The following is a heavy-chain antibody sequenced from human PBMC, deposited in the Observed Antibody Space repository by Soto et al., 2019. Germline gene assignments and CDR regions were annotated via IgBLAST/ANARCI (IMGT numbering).Heavy chain of an antibody. CDR3: ARCLGDLSLSAFDI. D-gene: IGHD3-16*02. V-gene: IGHV3-53*01. Sequence: EVQLVESGGGLIRPGGSQRLSCGASGFTVSTNYMSWVRQAPGKGLEWVSHMYSGGSTYYADSVKGRFTISRDYSTNTLYLQMNALRAEDTAVYYCARCLGDLSLSAFDIWGQGTLVTVSS. CDR1: GFTVSTNY. J-gene: IGHJ3*02. CDR2: MYSGGST.